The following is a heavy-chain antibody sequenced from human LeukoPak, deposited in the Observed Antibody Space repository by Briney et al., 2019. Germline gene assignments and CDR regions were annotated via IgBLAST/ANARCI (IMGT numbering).Heavy chain of an antibody. J-gene: IGHJ4*02. V-gene: IGHV3-30*04. CDR2: ISFHGTDS. CDR3: ARTYGSGSYHDY. D-gene: IGHD3-10*01. Sequence: GGSLRLSCAASGFTFISYAIHWVRQAPGKGLEWVAVISFHGTDSFYADSVKGRFTISRDNSKNTLYLQMSSLRADDTAVYYCARTYGSGSYHDYWGQGTLVTVSS. CDR1: GFTFISYA.